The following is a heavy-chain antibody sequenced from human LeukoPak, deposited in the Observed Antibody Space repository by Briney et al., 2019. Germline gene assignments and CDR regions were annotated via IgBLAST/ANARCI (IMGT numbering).Heavy chain of an antibody. D-gene: IGHD2-15*01. J-gene: IGHJ2*01. V-gene: IGHV4-39*01. CDR2: IYYSGST. CDR3: ARHRFAGRRGWWYFDL. CDR1: GGSISSSSYY. Sequence: PSGALSLTCTVSGGSISSSSYYWGWIRQPPGKGLEWIGSIYYSGSTYYNPSLKSRVTISVDTSKNQFSLKLSSVTAADTAVYYCARHRFAGRRGWWYFDLWGRGAPVSVSS.